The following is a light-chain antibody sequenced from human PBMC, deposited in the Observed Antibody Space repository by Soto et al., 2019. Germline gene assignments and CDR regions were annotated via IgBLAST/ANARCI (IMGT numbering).Light chain of an antibody. CDR1: SGHSNYA. V-gene: IGLV4-69*01. CDR2: VNSDGSH. J-gene: IGLJ3*02. Sequence: QLVLTQSPSASASLGASVKFTCTLNSGHSNYAIAWHQQRPEKGPRYLMKVNSDGSHNKGDGIADRFSGSSSGAERYLSISSLQSEDEADYYCQTWDTGIHVFGGGTKVTVL. CDR3: QTWDTGIHV.